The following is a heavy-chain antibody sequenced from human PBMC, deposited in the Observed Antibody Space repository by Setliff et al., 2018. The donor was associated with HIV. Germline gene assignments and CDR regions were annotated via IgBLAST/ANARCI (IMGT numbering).Heavy chain of an antibody. Sequence: SETLSLTCTVSAASIRSHYWSWIRQSPGKGLEWIGNFYYTGSTDYNPSFKSRVTISLDKSNNQISLNPSSATAADTAVYYCARHTVFVRYFDHWGQGMLVTVSS. CDR2: FYYTGST. J-gene: IGHJ4*02. V-gene: IGHV4-59*11. D-gene: IGHD2-2*02. CDR3: ARHTVFVRYFDH. CDR1: AASIRSHY.